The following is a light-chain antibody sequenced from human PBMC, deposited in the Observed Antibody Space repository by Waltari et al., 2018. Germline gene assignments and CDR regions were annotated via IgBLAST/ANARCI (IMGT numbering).Light chain of an antibody. Sequence: EIVSTQSPGTFSLSPGDRATLYCSGSHSVSSNNLAWYQQKPGQAPRLLIYAASSRATGLTDMLRGSVSETNLTLTNRRVEPEDFAVYYCQQYANSSGAVGPGTQVEIK. V-gene: IGKV3-20*01. CDR1: HSVSSNN. CDR2: AAS. J-gene: IGKJ1*01. CDR3: QQYANSSGA.